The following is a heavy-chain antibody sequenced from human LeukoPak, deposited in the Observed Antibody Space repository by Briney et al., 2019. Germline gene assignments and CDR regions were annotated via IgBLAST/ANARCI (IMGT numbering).Heavy chain of an antibody. CDR3: AKDVGYRVRGVISRGIDY. J-gene: IGHJ4*02. CDR1: GFTFSSYA. CDR2: ISGSGGST. Sequence: GGSLRLSCAASGFTFSSYAMSWVRQAPGKGLEWVSAISGSGGSTYYADSVKGRFTISRDNSKNTLYLQMNSLRAEDTAVYYCAKDVGYRVRGVISRGIDYWGQGTLVTVSS. V-gene: IGHV3-23*01. D-gene: IGHD3-10*01.